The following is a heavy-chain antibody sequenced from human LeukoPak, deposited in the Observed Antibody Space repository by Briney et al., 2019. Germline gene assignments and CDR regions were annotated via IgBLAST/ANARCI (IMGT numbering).Heavy chain of an antibody. J-gene: IGHJ4*02. Sequence: GGSLRLSCAASGFTFSGSAIHWVRQASGKGLEWVGRIKSKSNSYATAYAASVKGRFTISRDDSKNTAYLQMNSLKTEDTAVYYCTTYGDYGPGSDYWGPGTLVTVSS. CDR2: IKSKSNSYAT. CDR3: TTYGDYGPGSDY. D-gene: IGHD4-17*01. CDR1: GFTFSGSA. V-gene: IGHV3-73*01.